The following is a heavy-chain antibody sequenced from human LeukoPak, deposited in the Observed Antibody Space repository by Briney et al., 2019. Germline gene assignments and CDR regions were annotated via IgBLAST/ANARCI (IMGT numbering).Heavy chain of an antibody. CDR2: IIPIFGTA. CDR1: GGTFSSYA. V-gene: IGHV1-69*01. J-gene: IGHJ4*02. CDR3: ARPALGYSSSYFDY. Sequence: ASVKVSCKASGGTFSSYAISWVRQAPGQGLEWMGGIIPIFGTANYAQKFQGKVTITADESTSTAYMELSSLRSEDTAVYYCARPALGYSSSYFDYWGQGTLVTVSS. D-gene: IGHD6-13*01.